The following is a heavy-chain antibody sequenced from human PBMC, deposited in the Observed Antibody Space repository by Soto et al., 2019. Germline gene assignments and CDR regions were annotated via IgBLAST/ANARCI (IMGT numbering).Heavy chain of an antibody. Sequence: QVQLVQSGAEEKKPGASVKVSCKASGYTFTGYAMHWVRQAPGQRLEWMGWINAGNGNTKYSQKFHGRVTITRDTSASTAYMALSSLRSEDTAVYYCARAVAVPADFDYWGQGTLVTVSS. CDR1: GYTFTGYA. J-gene: IGHJ4*02. CDR2: INAGNGNT. CDR3: ARAVAVPADFDY. V-gene: IGHV1-3*05. D-gene: IGHD6-19*01.